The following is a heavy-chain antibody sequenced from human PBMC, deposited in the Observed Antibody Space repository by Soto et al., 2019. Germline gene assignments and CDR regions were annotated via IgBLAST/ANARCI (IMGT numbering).Heavy chain of an antibody. D-gene: IGHD5-18*01. V-gene: IGHV3-74*01. Sequence: EVQLVESGGGLVQPGGSVRLSCAASKFTITSYWMHWVRQAPGKGLVWVSRINSAGSSISYADAVKGRFTISRDNAKNTLYRQMNSLRVEDTAVYYCAREVSHGYVLRGMDVWGQGTTVTVFS. CDR3: AREVSHGYVLRGMDV. J-gene: IGHJ6*02. CDR2: INSAGSSI. CDR1: KFTITSYW.